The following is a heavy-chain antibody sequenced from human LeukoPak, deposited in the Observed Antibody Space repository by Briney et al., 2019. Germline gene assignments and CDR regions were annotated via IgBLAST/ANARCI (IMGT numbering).Heavy chain of an antibody. CDR3: ARRNYYYGMDV. Sequence: KPSETLSLTCTVSGGSISSYYWSWIRQPPGKGLEWIGYIYYSGSTKYNPSLKNRVTISEDTSKNQFSLKLSSVTAADTAVYYCARRNYYYGMDVWGQGTTVTVSS. J-gene: IGHJ6*02. V-gene: IGHV4-59*08. CDR1: GGSISSYY. CDR2: IYYSGST.